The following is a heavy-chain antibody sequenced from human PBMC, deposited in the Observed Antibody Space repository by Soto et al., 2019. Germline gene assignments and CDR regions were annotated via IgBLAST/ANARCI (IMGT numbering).Heavy chain of an antibody. J-gene: IGHJ4*02. D-gene: IGHD2-8*01. CDR3: ARYNSYAIDY. V-gene: IGHV4-59*01. CDR1: GTSISSYY. CDR2: IHYSGTT. Sequence: VQLQESGPGLVKPSETLSLTCTVSGTSISSYYWSWIRQHPGKGLEWIANIHYSGTTNYNPSLAGRVTLSVDTSKNQFSLKMTSVTGANRAMYFCARYNSYAIDYWGRGTLVTVSS.